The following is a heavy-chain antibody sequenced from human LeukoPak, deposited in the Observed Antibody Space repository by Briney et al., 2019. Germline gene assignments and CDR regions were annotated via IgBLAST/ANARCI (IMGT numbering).Heavy chain of an antibody. CDR3: ARKGEQWLVLDY. J-gene: IGHJ4*02. V-gene: IGHV3-21*01. CDR1: GFTFSSYS. Sequence: GGSLRLSCAASGFTFSSYSMNWVPQAPGKGLEWVSSISSSSSYIYYADSVKRRFTISRDNAKNTLYLQMNSLRAEDTALYYCARKGEQWLVLDYWGQGTLVTVSS. CDR2: ISSSSSYI. D-gene: IGHD6-19*01.